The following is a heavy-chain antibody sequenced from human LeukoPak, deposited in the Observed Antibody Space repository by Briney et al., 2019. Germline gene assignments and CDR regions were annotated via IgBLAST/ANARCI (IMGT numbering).Heavy chain of an antibody. V-gene: IGHV3-30-3*01. D-gene: IGHD4-17*01. CDR1: GFTFSSYA. CDR3: TTDGTTVTTSFDY. CDR2: ISYDGSNK. J-gene: IGHJ4*02. Sequence: GGSLRLSCAASGFTFSSYAMHWVRQAPGKGLEWVAVISYDGSNKYYADSVKGRFTISRDNSKNTLYLQMNSLKTEDTAVYYCTTDGTTVTTSFDYWGQGTLVTVSS.